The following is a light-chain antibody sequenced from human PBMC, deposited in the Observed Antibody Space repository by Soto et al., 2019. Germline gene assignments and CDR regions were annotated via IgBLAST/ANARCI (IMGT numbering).Light chain of an antibody. V-gene: IGKV1-5*03. CDR1: QSISTW. CDR2: KAS. J-gene: IGKJ2*01. Sequence: DIQMTQSPSTLSASVGDRVTITCRASQSISTWLAWYQQKPGKAPKLLIYKASSLRNGVPSSFSGSGSGTEFTLTIYSLQPDDFASYYCQQYNGYPHTFGQGTELEIK. CDR3: QQYNGYPHT.